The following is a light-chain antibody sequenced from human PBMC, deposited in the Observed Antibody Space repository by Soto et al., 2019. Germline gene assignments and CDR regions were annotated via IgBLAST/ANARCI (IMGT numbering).Light chain of an antibody. CDR1: RGIRND. J-gene: IGKJ3*01. V-gene: IGKV1-6*01. Sequence: AIQMTQSPSSLSASVGDRVTITCRASRGIRNDLGWYQQKPGKAPKRLIYEASSRQSGVPSRFSGSGSDTDFTLTISSLQPEDFATYYCLQDYNYPFTFGPGTKVHIK. CDR2: EAS. CDR3: LQDYNYPFT.